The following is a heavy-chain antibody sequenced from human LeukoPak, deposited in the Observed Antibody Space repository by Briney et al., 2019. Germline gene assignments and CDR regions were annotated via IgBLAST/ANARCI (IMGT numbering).Heavy chain of an antibody. CDR2: IYPGDSDT. CDR3: ARRGDQRAFDI. D-gene: IGHD3-10*01. V-gene: IGHV5-51*01. J-gene: IGHJ3*02. CDR1: GYSFTNYW. Sequence: GESLKISCKGSGYSFTNYWIVWVRQMPGEGLEWMGIIYPGDSDTRYSPSFQGQVTISGDKSSSTVYLQWSSLKASDTAVYYCARRGDQRAFDIRGQGTTVTVSS.